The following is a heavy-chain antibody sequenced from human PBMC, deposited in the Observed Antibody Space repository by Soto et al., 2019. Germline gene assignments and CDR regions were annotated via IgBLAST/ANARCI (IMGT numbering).Heavy chain of an antibody. CDR2: INSDGSST. V-gene: IGHV3-74*01. J-gene: IGHJ4*02. CDR1: GFTFSSYW. D-gene: IGHD2-8*01. Sequence: GGSLRLSCAASGFTFSSYWMHWVRQAPGKGLVWVSRINSDGSSTSYADSVKGRFTISRDNAKNTLYLQMNSLRAEDTAVYYCVSETARTYCTNGVCYKREYYFDYWGQGTLVTVSS. CDR3: VSETARTYCTNGVCYKREYYFDY.